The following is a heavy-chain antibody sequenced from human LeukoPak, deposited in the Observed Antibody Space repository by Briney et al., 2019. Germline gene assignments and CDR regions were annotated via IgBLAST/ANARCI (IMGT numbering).Heavy chain of an antibody. CDR1: GYTFTSYY. J-gene: IGHJ5*02. V-gene: IGHV1-46*01. CDR2: INPSGGST. Sequence: ASVKVSCKASGYTFTSYYMHWVRQAPGQGLEWMGIINPSGGSTSYAQKFQGRVTMTRDTSTSTVYMELSNLRSEDTAVYYCARGRRIFCSSTSCYSRGWFDPWGQGTLVTVSS. CDR3: ARGRRIFCSSTSCYSRGWFDP. D-gene: IGHD2-2*01.